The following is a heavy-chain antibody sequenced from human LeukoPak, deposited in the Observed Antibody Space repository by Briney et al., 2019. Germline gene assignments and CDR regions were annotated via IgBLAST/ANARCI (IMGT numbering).Heavy chain of an antibody. V-gene: IGHV3-23*01. Sequence: GGSLRLSCAASGLTFSGSAMSWVRQAPGKGLEWVSLISGSGNSTYYADSVKGRFTISRDNSKNTLYLQMNSLRAEDTAVYYCAKPDCSSTSCYDQDAFDIWGQGTMVTVSS. CDR3: AKPDCSSTSCYDQDAFDI. CDR2: ISGSGNST. CDR1: GLTFSGSA. D-gene: IGHD2-2*01. J-gene: IGHJ3*02.